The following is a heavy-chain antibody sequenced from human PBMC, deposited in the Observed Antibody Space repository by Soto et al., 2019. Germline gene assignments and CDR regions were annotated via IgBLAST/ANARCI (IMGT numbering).Heavy chain of an antibody. J-gene: IGHJ4*02. CDR2: IYYSGST. Sequence: PSETLSLTCAVSGGSISSGGYSWSWIRQPPGKGLEWIGYIYYSGSTNYNPSVKGRFTISRDNSKNTLYLQMNSLRAEDTAVYYCARDLELPLPLDYWGQGTQVTVSS. D-gene: IGHD1-7*01. V-gene: IGHV4-61*08. CDR1: GGSISSGGYS. CDR3: ARDLELPLPLDY.